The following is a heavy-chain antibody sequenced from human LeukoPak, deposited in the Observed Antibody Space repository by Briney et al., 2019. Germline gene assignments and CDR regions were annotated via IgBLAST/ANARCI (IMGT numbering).Heavy chain of an antibody. CDR2: ISGSGGST. J-gene: IGHJ4*02. Sequence: TGGSLRVSCAASGFTFSSYSMNWVRQAPGKGLEWVSGISGSGGSTYYADSVKGRFTISRDNSKNTLYLQMSSLRAEDTAVYYCAKDRSWAATTTRLYSFDYWGQGTLVTVSS. D-gene: IGHD1-26*01. V-gene: IGHV3-23*01. CDR3: AKDRSWAATTTRLYSFDY. CDR1: GFTFSSYS.